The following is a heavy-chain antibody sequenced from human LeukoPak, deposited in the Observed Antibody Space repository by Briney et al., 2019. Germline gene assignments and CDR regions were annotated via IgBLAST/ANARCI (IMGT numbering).Heavy chain of an antibody. V-gene: IGHV3-21*01. CDR3: ARDDRTHYYYYMDV. D-gene: IGHD3-22*01. J-gene: IGHJ6*03. Sequence: GGSLRLSCAASGFTFNNYNMNWVRQTPGKGLEWVSSITRDSIYTFYADSVRGRFTISRDNAKNLLSLQMNSLRAEDTAVYYCARDDRTHYYYYMDVWGTGTAVTVSS. CDR1: GFTFNNYN. CDR2: ITRDSIYT.